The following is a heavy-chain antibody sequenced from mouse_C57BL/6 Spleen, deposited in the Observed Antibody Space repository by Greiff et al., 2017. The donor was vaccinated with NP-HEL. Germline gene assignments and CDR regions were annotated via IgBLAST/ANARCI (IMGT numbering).Heavy chain of an antibody. Sequence: QVQLQQPGAELVKPGASVKLSCKASGYTFTSYWMQWVKQRPGQGLEWIGEIDPSDSYTNYNQKFKGKATLTVDTSSSTAYMQLSSLTSEDSAVYYCARKSSLLRGMDYWGQGTSVTVSS. CDR3: ARKSSLLRGMDY. CDR1: GYTFTSYW. V-gene: IGHV1-50*01. D-gene: IGHD2-10*01. CDR2: IDPSDSYT. J-gene: IGHJ4*01.